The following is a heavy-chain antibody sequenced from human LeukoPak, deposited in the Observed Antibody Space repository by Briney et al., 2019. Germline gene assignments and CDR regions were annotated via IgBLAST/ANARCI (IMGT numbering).Heavy chain of an antibody. J-gene: IGHJ4*02. CDR3: ARGQGTVTTH. V-gene: IGHV4-34*01. CDR1: GGSFSGYY. Sequence: SGTLSLTCAVSGGSFSGYYWTWIRQPPGKGLEWIGEINHSGSANYNPSLKSRVTISLDTSKNQFSLKLSSVTAADTAVYYCARGQGTVTTHWGQGTLVTVSS. CDR2: INHSGSA. D-gene: IGHD4-17*01.